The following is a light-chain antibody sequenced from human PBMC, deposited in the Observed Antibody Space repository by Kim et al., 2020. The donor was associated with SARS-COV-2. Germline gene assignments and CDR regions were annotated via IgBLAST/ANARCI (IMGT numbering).Light chain of an antibody. CDR2: DVS. J-gene: IGLJ2*01. V-gene: IGLV2-14*03. Sequence: GQSITYSCTGTGSAVGGYNYVSWYQQHPGKAPKLMIYDVSNRPSGVSNRFSGSKSGNTASLTISGLQAEDEADYYCSSYTSSSTVVFGGGTQLTVL. CDR3: SSYTSSSTVV. CDR1: GSAVGGYNY.